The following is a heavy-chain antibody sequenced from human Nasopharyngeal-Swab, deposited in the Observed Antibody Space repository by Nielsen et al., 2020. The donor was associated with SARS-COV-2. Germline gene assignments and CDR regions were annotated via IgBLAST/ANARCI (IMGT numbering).Heavy chain of an antibody. CDR1: GFTFNSHG. CDR3: ARDTSVDIVLLYYGMDV. Sequence: GESLKISCAASGFTFNSHGMHWVRQAPGKGLEWVAVISFDGSKKYYADSVKGRFTISRDSSKNTLYLQMNSPRAEDPAVYYCARDTSVDIVLLYYGMDVWGQGTTVTVSS. CDR2: ISFDGSKK. D-gene: IGHD5-12*01. J-gene: IGHJ6*02. V-gene: IGHV3-30*03.